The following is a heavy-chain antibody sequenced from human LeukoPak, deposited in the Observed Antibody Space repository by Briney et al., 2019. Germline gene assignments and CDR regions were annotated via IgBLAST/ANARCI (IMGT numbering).Heavy chain of an antibody. CDR3: ARRYCANGVCYRSGFDI. Sequence: SETLSLTCTVSGGSISSGGYYWSWIRQPPGKGLEWIGSIYYSGSTYYNPSLKSRVTISVDTSKNQFSLKLNSVTAADTAVYYCARRYCANGVCYRSGFDIWGQGTMVTVSS. CDR1: GGSISSGGYY. J-gene: IGHJ3*02. CDR2: IYYSGST. V-gene: IGHV4-39*07. D-gene: IGHD2-8*01.